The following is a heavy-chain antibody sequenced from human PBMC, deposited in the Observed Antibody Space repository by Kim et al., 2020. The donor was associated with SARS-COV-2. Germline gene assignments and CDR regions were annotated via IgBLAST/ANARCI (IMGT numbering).Heavy chain of an antibody. CDR3: ARDLPKVGQHVMGFDY. CDR2: TYYRSKWYN. Sequence: SQTLSLTCAISGDSVSSNSAAWNWIRQSPSRGLEWLGRTYYRSKWYNDYAVSVKSRITINPDTSKNQFSLQLNSVTPGDTAVYYCARDLPKVGQHVMGFDYWGQGTLVTVSS. V-gene: IGHV6-1*01. J-gene: IGHJ4*02. CDR1: GDSVSSNSAA. D-gene: IGHD6-6*01.